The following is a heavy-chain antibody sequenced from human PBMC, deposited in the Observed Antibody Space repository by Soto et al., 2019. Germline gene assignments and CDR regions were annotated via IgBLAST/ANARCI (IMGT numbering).Heavy chain of an antibody. Sequence: QVQLVQSGAEVKKPGSSVKVSCKASGGTFSSYAISWVRQAPGQGLEWMGGIIPIFGTANYAHKFQGRVTTTADESTSTAYMEVRSLRSEDTAVYYCARANEVATIPSYHYDGMHVWGQGTTVTVSS. V-gene: IGHV1-69*12. CDR1: GGTFSSYA. CDR3: ARANEVATIPSYHYDGMHV. J-gene: IGHJ6*02. CDR2: IIPIFGTA. D-gene: IGHD5-12*01.